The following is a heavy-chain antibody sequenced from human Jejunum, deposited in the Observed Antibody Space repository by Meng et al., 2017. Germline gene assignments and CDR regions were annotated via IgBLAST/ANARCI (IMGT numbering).Heavy chain of an antibody. Sequence: VQLGGSGGGVVQPGRSLPPSCAASGFTFTNYGFHWVRQAPGKGLEWVAMIWYDGTKKYYTESLKGRFTISRDNSKNTVSLEMDSLRAEDTAIYYCARGTHYSDYVLDHWGQGTLVTVSS. CDR2: IWYDGTKK. CDR3: ARGTHYSDYVLDH. CDR1: GFTFTNYG. V-gene: IGHV3-33*01. J-gene: IGHJ4*02. D-gene: IGHD4-11*01.